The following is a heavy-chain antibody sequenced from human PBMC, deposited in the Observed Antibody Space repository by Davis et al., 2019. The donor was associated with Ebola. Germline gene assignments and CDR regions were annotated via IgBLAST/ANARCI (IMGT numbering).Heavy chain of an antibody. CDR2: MNPNSGNT. V-gene: IGHV1-8*01. CDR1: GYTFTSYD. D-gene: IGHD2-15*01. CDR3: AIVAGYCSGGSCYSAYIDY. J-gene: IGHJ4*02. Sequence: AASVKVSCKASGYTFTSYDINWVRQATGQGLEWMGWMNPNSGNTGYAQKFQGRVTMTRNTSISTAYMELSSLRSEDTAVYYCAIVAGYCSGGSCYSAYIDYWGQGTLVTVSS.